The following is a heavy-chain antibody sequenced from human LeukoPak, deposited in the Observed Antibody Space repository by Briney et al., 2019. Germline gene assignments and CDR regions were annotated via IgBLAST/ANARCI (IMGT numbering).Heavy chain of an antibody. V-gene: IGHV3-30*03. CDR1: GFTFSSYG. Sequence: GGSLRLSCAASGFTFSSYGMHWVRQAPGKGLEWVAVISYDGTNKYYPDSVKGRFTISRDNAKNSLYLQMNSLRAEDTAVYYCASPLSSSWYVVDYWGQGTLVTVSS. J-gene: IGHJ4*02. D-gene: IGHD6-13*01. CDR2: ISYDGTNK. CDR3: ASPLSSSWYVVDY.